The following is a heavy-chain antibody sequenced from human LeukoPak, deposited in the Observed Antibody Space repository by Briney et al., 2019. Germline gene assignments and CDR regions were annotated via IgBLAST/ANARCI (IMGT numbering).Heavy chain of an antibody. CDR1: GCSFNAYY. CDR3: ARLMTLVRGGLKRLPRSCGMDV. Sequence: GESLKISCKGSGCSFNAYYIAWVRQMPGKDLEWMGAIYPGDSDTTYSPSLQGQVTISADKSATTAYLQWNSLKASDTAIYYCARLMTLVRGGLKRLPRSCGMDVWGQGTTVTVS. J-gene: IGHJ6*02. V-gene: IGHV5-51*01. D-gene: IGHD3-10*01. CDR2: IYPGDSDT.